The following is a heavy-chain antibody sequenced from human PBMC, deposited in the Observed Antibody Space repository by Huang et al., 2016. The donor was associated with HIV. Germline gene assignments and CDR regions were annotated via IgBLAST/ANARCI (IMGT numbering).Heavy chain of an antibody. D-gene: IGHD3-22*01. V-gene: IGHV1-18*04. CDR1: DYTFTSYG. J-gene: IGHJ4*02. CDR2: ISTKNGDT. Sequence: QVQLVQSGSEVKKPGASVKVSCKASDYTFTSYGISWVRQAPGQGLEWMGWISTKNGDTNYAQKSQGRVTMTTDTSTSTAYMELRSLRSDDTAVYYCGGSSGYWSFDYWGQGTLVTVSS. CDR3: GGSSGYWSFDY.